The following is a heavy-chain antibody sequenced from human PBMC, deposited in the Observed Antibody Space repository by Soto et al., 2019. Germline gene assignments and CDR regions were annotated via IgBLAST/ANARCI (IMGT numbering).Heavy chain of an antibody. CDR3: AKDSTRRGHKGWFDP. CDR2: ISGSGGST. J-gene: IGHJ5*02. V-gene: IGHV3-23*01. Sequence: EVQLLESGGGLVQPGGSLGLSCAASGFTFSSYAMSWVRQAPGKGLEWVSAISGSGGSTYYADSVKGRFTISRDNSKNTLYLQMNSLRAEDTAVYYCAKDSTRRGHKGWFDPWGQGTLVTVSS. CDR1: GFTFSSYA. D-gene: IGHD5-12*01.